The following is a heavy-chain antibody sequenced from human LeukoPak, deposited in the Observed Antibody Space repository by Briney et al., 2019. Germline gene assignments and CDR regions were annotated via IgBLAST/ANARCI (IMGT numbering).Heavy chain of an antibody. D-gene: IGHD2-8*01. CDR3: TRAPHQSGFGPAIVLMVYATAWFDP. V-gene: IGHV3-49*04. CDR2: IRSKAYGGTT. Sequence: GGSLRLSCTASGFTFGDYAMSWVRQAPGKGLEWVGFIRSKAYGGTTEYAASVKGRFTISRDDSKSIAYLQMNSLKTEDTAVYYCTRAPHQSGFGPAIVLMVYATAWFDPWGQGTLVTVSS. CDR1: GFTFGDYA. J-gene: IGHJ5*02.